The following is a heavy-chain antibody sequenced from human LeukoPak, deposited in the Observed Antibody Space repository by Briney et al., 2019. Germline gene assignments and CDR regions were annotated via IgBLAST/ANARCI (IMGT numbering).Heavy chain of an antibody. D-gene: IGHD6-13*01. V-gene: IGHV3-7*01. CDR2: INQNGGET. CDR3: ARDGTAPGLYFDL. J-gene: IGHJ4*01. CDR1: GFTFSDFW. Sequence: PGGSVRLSCAVSGFTFSDFWMNWVRRSPGKGLEWVASINQNGGETSYVDSVKGRFTISRDNPKNSLYLQMSSLRAEDTAVYYCARDGTAPGLYFDLWGQGTLVTVSS.